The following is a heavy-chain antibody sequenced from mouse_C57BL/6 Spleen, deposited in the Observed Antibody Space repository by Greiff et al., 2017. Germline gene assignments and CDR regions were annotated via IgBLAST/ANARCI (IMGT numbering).Heavy chain of an antibody. CDR1: GYTFTSYW. Sequence: VQLQESGAELVMPGASVKLSCKASGYTFTSYWMHWVKQRPGQGLEWIGEIDPSDSYTNYNQKFKGKSTLTVDKSSSTAYMQLSSLTSEDSAVYYCARKFYYGSSYGYWYFDVWGTGTTVTVSS. CDR3: ARKFYYGSSYGYWYFDV. J-gene: IGHJ1*03. V-gene: IGHV1-69*01. D-gene: IGHD1-1*01. CDR2: IDPSDSYT.